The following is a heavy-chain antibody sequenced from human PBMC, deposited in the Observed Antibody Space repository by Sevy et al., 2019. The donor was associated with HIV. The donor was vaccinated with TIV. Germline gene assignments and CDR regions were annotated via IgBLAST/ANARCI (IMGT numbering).Heavy chain of an antibody. CDR1: GFTFSSYA. Sequence: GGSLRLSCAASGFTFSSYAMHRVRQAPGKGLEWVAVISYDGSNKYYADSVKGRFTISRDNSKNTLYLQMNSLRAEDTAVYYCARDEGRCSGGSCYSGVQLWFFSSPVDYWGQGTLVTVSS. CDR3: ARDEGRCSGGSCYSGVQLWFFSSPVDY. J-gene: IGHJ4*02. CDR2: ISYDGSNK. V-gene: IGHV3-30-3*01. D-gene: IGHD2-15*01.